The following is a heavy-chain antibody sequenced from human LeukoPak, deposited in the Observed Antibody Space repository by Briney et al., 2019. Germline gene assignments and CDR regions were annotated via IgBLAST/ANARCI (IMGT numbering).Heavy chain of an antibody. V-gene: IGHV4-34*01. J-gene: IGHJ6*02. CDR3: AREWAKRRYCSSTSCYEDGMDV. CDR1: GGSFSGYY. D-gene: IGHD2-2*01. CDR2: INHSGST. Sequence: PSETLFLTCAVYGGSFSGYYWSWIRQPPGKGLEWIGEINHSGSTNYNPSLKSRVTISVDTSKNQFSLKLSSVTAADTAVHYCAREWAKRRYCSSTSCYEDGMDVWGQGTTVTVSS.